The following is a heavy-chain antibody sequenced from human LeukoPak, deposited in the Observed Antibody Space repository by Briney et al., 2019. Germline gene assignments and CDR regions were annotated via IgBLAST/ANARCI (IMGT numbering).Heavy chain of an antibody. CDR1: GFTFSNYW. CDR3: ARDGAVTMVRGVILTYYYYMDV. V-gene: IGHV3-74*01. Sequence: PGGSLRLSCAASGFTFSNYWMHWVRQAPGKGLVWVSRVNSDGTGTTYADSVEGRFTISRDNAKNSLYLQMNSLRAEDTAVYYCARDGAVTMVRGVILTYYYYMDVWGKGTTVTVSS. J-gene: IGHJ6*03. D-gene: IGHD3-10*01. CDR2: VNSDGTGT.